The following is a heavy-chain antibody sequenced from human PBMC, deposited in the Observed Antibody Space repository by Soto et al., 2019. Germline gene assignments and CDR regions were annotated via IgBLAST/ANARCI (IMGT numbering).Heavy chain of an antibody. CDR3: ASLYCSSTSCYAPGFDY. V-gene: IGHV3-7*01. D-gene: IGHD2-2*01. Sequence: EVQLVESGGGLVQPGGSLRLSCAASGFTFSSYLMSWVRQAPGKGLEWVANIKQDGSEKYYVDSVKGRFTISRDNAKNSLYLQMNSLRAEDTAVYYCASLYCSSTSCYAPGFDYWGQGTLVTVSS. J-gene: IGHJ4*02. CDR1: GFTFSSYL. CDR2: IKQDGSEK.